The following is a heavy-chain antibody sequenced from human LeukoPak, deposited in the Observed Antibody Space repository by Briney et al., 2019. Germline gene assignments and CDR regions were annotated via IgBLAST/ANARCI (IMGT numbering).Heavy chain of an antibody. Sequence: GGSLRLSCAASGFTFSDYYMSWIRQAPGKGLEWVSYISSSGSTIYYADSVKGRFTISRDNAKNSLYLQMNSLRAEDTAVYYCARVYPNCSGGSRYSGPDYWGQGTLVTVSS. V-gene: IGHV3-11*04. CDR1: GFTFSDYY. D-gene: IGHD2-15*01. CDR3: ARVYPNCSGGSRYSGPDY. J-gene: IGHJ4*02. CDR2: ISSSGSTI.